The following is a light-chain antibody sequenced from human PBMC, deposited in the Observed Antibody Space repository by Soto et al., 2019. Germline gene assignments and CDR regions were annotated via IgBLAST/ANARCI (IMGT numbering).Light chain of an antibody. CDR3: QQYGLLPPLT. CDR2: DAS. CDR1: QDISTY. Sequence: DIQMTQSPSSLSASVGDRVTITCQASQDISTYLNWYQQKPGKAPKVLIYDASNLETGVPSRFSGSGSGTSFTFTISSLQPEEVATYFCQQYGLLPPLTFGGGTKVEIK. V-gene: IGKV1-33*01. J-gene: IGKJ4*01.